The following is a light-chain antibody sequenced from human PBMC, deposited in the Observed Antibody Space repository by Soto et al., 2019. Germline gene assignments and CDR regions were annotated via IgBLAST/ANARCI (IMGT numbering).Light chain of an antibody. CDR1: QSISSW. CDR3: QQYDTHISKT. CDR2: RSS. V-gene: IGKV1-5*03. Sequence: DIQMTQSPSTLSASVGDRVTITCRASQSISSWLAWYQQKPGKAPKLLIYRSSSLESGVPSRFSGSGSGTEVTLTISSLQPDDFATYYCQQYDTHISKTFGQGTKLEIK. J-gene: IGKJ2*01.